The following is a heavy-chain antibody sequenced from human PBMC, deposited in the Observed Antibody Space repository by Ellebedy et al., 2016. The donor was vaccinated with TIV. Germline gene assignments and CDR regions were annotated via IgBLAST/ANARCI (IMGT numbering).Heavy chain of an antibody. D-gene: IGHD6-13*01. CDR1: GFTFSGYY. CDR2: ISYSGDIM. V-gene: IGHV3-11*01. J-gene: IGHJ4*02. Sequence: GESLKISCAASGFTFSGYYMSWFRQAPGKGPEWVSYISYSGDIMYYADSVKGRFTTSRDNAENSLHLQMNSLRAEDTPVYYCARIGVKAAAGASDYWGQGTLVIVSS. CDR3: ARIGVKAAAGASDY.